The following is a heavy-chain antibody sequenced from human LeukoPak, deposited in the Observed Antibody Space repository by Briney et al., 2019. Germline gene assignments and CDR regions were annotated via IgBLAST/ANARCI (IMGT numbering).Heavy chain of an antibody. J-gene: IGHJ4*02. Sequence: GGSLRLSCAASGFTFSSYEMNWVRQAPGKGLEWVSYISSSGSTIYYADSVKGRFTISRDNAKNSLYLQMNSLRAEDTALYYCARSISGTSGWWNDWGQGTLVAVSS. D-gene: IGHD6-19*01. CDR2: ISSSGSTI. V-gene: IGHV3-48*03. CDR1: GFTFSSYE. CDR3: ARSISGTSGWWND.